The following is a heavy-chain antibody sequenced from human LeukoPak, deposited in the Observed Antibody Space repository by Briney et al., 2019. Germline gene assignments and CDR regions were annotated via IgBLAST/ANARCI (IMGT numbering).Heavy chain of an antibody. CDR2: IYYSGST. CDR3: ARVGGYGANYYYYGMDV. CDR1: GGSISSSNYY. J-gene: IGHJ6*02. V-gene: IGHV4-39*07. Sequence: SEALSLTCTVSGGSISSSNYYWGWIRQPPGKGLEWIGSIYYSGSTYYNPSLKSRVTISVDTSKNQFSLKLSSVTAADTAVYYCARVGGYGANYYYYGMDVWGQGTTVTVSS. D-gene: IGHD3-16*01.